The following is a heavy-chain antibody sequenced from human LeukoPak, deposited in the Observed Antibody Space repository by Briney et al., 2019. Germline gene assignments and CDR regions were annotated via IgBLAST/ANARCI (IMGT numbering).Heavy chain of an antibody. CDR2: IYTSGST. Sequence: SETLSLTCTVSGGSISSYYWSWIRQPAGKGLEWIGRIYTSGSTNYNPSLKSRVTMSVDTSQQQFSLTLSSVTAADTAVYYCAGGTLRLGELSLGYWGQGTLVTVSS. D-gene: IGHD3-16*02. J-gene: IGHJ4*02. CDR1: GGSISSYY. CDR3: AGGTLRLGELSLGY. V-gene: IGHV4-4*07.